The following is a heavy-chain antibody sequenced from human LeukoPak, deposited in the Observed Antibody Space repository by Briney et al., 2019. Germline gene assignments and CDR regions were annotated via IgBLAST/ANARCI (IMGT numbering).Heavy chain of an antibody. J-gene: IGHJ4*02. CDR3: ASPGSYGSRWAYYFDY. V-gene: IGHV4-39*01. Sequence: SETLSLTCAVSGGSISSSSYYWGWIRQPPGKGPEWIGSIYYSGSTYYNPSLKSRVTISVDTSKNQFSLKLSSVTAADTAVYYCASPGSYGSRWAYYFDYWGQGTLVTVSS. D-gene: IGHD6-13*01. CDR2: IYYSGST. CDR1: GGSISSSSYY.